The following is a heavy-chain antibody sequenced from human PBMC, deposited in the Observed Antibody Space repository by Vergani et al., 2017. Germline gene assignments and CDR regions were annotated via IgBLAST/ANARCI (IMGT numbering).Heavy chain of an antibody. CDR1: GGSFSGYY. CDR3: ARWRRSYYYYGMDV. V-gene: IGHV4-34*01. Sequence: QVQLQQWGAGLLKPSETLSLTCAVYGGSFSGYYWSWIRQPPGKGLEWIGEINQSGSTNYNPSLKSRVTISVDTSKNQFALKLSSVTAADTAVYYCARWRRSYYYYGMDVWGQGTTVTVSS. J-gene: IGHJ6*02. D-gene: IGHD5-24*01. CDR2: INQSGST.